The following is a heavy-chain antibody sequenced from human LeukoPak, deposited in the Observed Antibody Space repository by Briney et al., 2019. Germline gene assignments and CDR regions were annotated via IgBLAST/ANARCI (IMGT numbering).Heavy chain of an antibody. CDR3: ARETSQKGAHYMDV. CDR1: GGSFSGYY. CDR2: INHSGST. Sequence: KPSETLSLTCAAYGGSFSGYYWSWIRQPPGKGLEWIGEINHSGSTNYNPSLKSRVAISVDTSKNQFSLKLSSVTAADTAVYYCARETSQKGAHYMDVWGKGTTVTISS. J-gene: IGHJ6*03. V-gene: IGHV4-34*01. D-gene: IGHD3-16*01.